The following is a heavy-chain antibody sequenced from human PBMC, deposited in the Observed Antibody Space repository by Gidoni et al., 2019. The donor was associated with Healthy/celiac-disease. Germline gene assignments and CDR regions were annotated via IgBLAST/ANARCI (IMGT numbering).Heavy chain of an antibody. Sequence: QVQLAQSGAEVKKPGASGKVYCKASGYTFPSYYMHWVRQAPGQGLEWMGIINPSGGSTSYAQKFQGRVTMTRDTSTSTVYMELSSLRSEDTAVYYCASAAPGYSYAAWGQGTLVTVSS. CDR1: GYTFPSYY. V-gene: IGHV1-46*01. CDR3: ASAAPGYSYAA. J-gene: IGHJ5*02. CDR2: INPSGGST. D-gene: IGHD5-18*01.